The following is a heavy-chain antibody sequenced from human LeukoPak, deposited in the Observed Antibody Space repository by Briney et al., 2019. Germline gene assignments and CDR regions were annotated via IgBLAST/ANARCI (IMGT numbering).Heavy chain of an antibody. V-gene: IGHV7-4-1*02. CDR1: GYTFTNYA. J-gene: IGHJ4*02. CDR3: VRXRLVTXGQXVY. Sequence: GGSLRLSCAATGYTFTNYAMNWVRQAPGQGLEWMGWINTNTGIPTYAQGFTGRFVFSLDTSVSTAYLQISSLKAEDTAVYYCVRXRLVTXGQXVYWGQXXXXXVSS. CDR2: INTNTGIP. D-gene: IGHD2-21*02.